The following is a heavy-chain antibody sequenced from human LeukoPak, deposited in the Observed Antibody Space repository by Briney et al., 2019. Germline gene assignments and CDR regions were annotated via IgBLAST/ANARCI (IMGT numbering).Heavy chain of an antibody. J-gene: IGHJ4*02. CDR3: ARDQQQWEDY. V-gene: IGHV3-30-3*01. CDR2: ISYDGSNK. Sequence: GGSLRLSCAASGFTFSSYAMHWVRQAPGKGLEWVAVISYDGSNKYYVDSVKGRFTISRDNSKDTLYLQMNSLRAEDTAVYYCARDQQQWEDYWGQGTLVTVSS. D-gene: IGHD6-19*01. CDR1: GFTFSSYA.